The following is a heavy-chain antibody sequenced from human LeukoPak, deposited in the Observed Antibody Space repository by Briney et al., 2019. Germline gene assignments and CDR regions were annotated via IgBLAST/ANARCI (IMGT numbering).Heavy chain of an antibody. V-gene: IGHV3-74*01. J-gene: IGHJ4*02. D-gene: IGHD1-26*01. CDR3: ARGPYQSYSSSRGDY. Sequence: PGGSLRLSCAASGFTFSSYWMHWVRQAPGEGLVWVSRINSDGSSTSYADSVKGRFTISRDNAKNTLYLQMNSLRAEDTAVYYCARGPYQSYSSSRGDYWGQGTLVTVSS. CDR1: GFTFSSYW. CDR2: INSDGSST.